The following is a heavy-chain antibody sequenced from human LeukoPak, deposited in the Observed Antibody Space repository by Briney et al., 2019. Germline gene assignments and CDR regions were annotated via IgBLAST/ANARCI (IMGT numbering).Heavy chain of an antibody. Sequence: GGSLRLSCAASGFTFSSYAMSWVRQAPGKGLEWVSAISGSGGSTYYADSVKGRFTISRDNSKNPLYLQMNSLRAEDTAVYYCARHRGCSQTSPYYFDYWGQGTRVTVSS. J-gene: IGHJ4*02. D-gene: IGHD6-19*01. CDR3: ARHRGCSQTSPYYFDY. CDR2: ISGSGGST. V-gene: IGHV3-23*01. CDR1: GFTFSSYA.